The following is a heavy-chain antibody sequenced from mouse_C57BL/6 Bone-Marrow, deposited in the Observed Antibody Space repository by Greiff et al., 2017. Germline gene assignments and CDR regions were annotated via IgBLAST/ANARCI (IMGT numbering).Heavy chain of an antibody. J-gene: IGHJ2*01. CDR1: GYTFPDYY. CDR3: ARDPLYYYGSSSFDY. Sequence: EVQLQQSGPELVKPGASVKISCKASGYTFPDYYMNWVKQSHGKSLEWIGDINPNNGGTSYNQKFKGKATLTVDKSSSTAYMELRSLTSEDSAVYYCARDPLYYYGSSSFDYWGQGTTLTVSS. V-gene: IGHV1-26*01. CDR2: INPNNGGT. D-gene: IGHD1-1*01.